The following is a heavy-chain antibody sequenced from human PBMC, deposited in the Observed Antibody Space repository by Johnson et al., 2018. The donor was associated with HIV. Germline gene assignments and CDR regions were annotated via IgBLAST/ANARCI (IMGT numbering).Heavy chain of an antibody. D-gene: IGHD3-10*01. CDR1: GFTFSSYA. J-gene: IGHJ3*02. V-gene: IGHV3-64*01. CDR2: ISSNGGST. CDR3: AKVESYYPSTGGNAFDI. Sequence: MQLVESGGGLVQPGGSLRLSCAASGFTFSSYAMHWVRQAPGKGLEYVSGISSNGGSTYYANSVKGRFTISRDNAKNSLYLQMNSLSAEDTAVYYWAKVESYYPSTGGNAFDIWDQGTMVTVSS.